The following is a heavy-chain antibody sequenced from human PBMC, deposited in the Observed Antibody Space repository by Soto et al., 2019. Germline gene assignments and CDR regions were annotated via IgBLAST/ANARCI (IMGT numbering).Heavy chain of an antibody. Sequence: EVQLVESGGGLVQPGRSLRLSCAASGFTFDDYAMHWVRQAPGKGLEWVAGISWHSGSIGYADSVKGRFTISRDNAKNSLYLQMNSLSAEDTALYYCAKDMEEYCSGGSCYAFDIWGQGTMVTVSS. J-gene: IGHJ3*02. D-gene: IGHD2-15*01. CDR2: ISWHSGSI. CDR1: GFTFDDYA. CDR3: AKDMEEYCSGGSCYAFDI. V-gene: IGHV3-9*01.